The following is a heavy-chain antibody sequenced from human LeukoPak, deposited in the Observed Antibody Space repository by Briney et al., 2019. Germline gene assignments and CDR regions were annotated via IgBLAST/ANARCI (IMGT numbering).Heavy chain of an antibody. J-gene: IGHJ4*02. CDR1: GGSISSYY. Sequence: SETLSLTCTVSGGSISSYYWSWIRQPPGKGLEWTGYIYYSGSTNYNPSLKSRVTISVDTSKNQSSLKLSSVTAADTAVYYCARGLDYYDSSGYYDYWGQGTLVTVSS. CDR3: ARGLDYYDSSGYYDY. V-gene: IGHV4-59*01. D-gene: IGHD3-22*01. CDR2: IYYSGST.